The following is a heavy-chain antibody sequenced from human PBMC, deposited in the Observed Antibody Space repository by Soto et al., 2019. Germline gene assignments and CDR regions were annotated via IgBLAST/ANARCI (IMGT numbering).Heavy chain of an antibody. Sequence: ASVKVSCKASGYTFANYAISWVRQAPGQGLEWLGWISAYTGDTRYSQKLQGRVTMTTDTPTNTAYMEPRSLRSDDTALYYCARLKEDGYTQAYWGQGTLVTVSS. CDR2: ISAYTGDT. CDR1: GYTFANYA. J-gene: IGHJ4*02. D-gene: IGHD6-13*01. V-gene: IGHV1-18*01. CDR3: ARLKEDGYTQAY.